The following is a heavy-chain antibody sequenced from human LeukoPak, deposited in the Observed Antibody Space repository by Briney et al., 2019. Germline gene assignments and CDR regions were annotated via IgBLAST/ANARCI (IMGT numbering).Heavy chain of an antibody. CDR1: GFTFGSYA. D-gene: IGHD4-11*01. J-gene: IGHJ5*02. Sequence: TGGSLRLSCAASGFTFGSYAMSWVRQAPGKGLEWVSNISSTGASTYYADSVKGRFTISRDNSKNTVYLQMNSLRAEDTAVYYCAKAGWDYSNYLGGFDPWGQGTLVTVSS. V-gene: IGHV3-23*01. CDR3: AKAGWDYSNYLGGFDP. CDR2: ISSTGAST.